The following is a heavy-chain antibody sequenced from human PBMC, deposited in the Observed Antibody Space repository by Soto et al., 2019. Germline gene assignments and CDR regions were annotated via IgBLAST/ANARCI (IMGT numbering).Heavy chain of an antibody. CDR1: GYTFTSYG. CDR2: ISAYNGNT. Sequence: GQLVQSGAEVKKPGASVKVSCKASGYTFTSYGISWVRQAPGQGLEWMGWISAYNGNTNYAQKLQGRVTMTTDTSTSTAYMELRSLRSDDTAVYYCACVYYYDSSGYPAGMFDPWGQGTLVTVSS. J-gene: IGHJ5*02. V-gene: IGHV1-18*01. CDR3: ACVYYYDSSGYPAGMFDP. D-gene: IGHD3-22*01.